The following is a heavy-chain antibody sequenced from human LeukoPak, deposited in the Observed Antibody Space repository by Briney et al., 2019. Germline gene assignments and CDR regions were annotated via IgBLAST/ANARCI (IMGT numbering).Heavy chain of an antibody. V-gene: IGHV3-21*01. Sequence: GGSLRLSCAASGFSFSSYTLNWVRQAPGKGLEWVSSISPRNSYIYYADSVKGRFTISRDNAKNSLYLQMNSLRAEDTAVYYCARGDPDAFDIWGQGTMVTVSS. CDR2: ISPRNSYI. D-gene: IGHD2-21*02. CDR3: ARGDPDAFDI. CDR1: GFSFSSYT. J-gene: IGHJ3*02.